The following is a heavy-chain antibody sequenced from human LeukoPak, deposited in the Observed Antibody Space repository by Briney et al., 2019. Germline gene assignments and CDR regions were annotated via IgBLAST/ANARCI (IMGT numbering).Heavy chain of an antibody. CDR3: ARVGYGDHGANWFDP. V-gene: IGHV4-34*01. D-gene: IGHD4-17*01. Sequence: SETLSLTCAVYGGSFSGYYWSWIRQPPGKGLEWIGEINHSGSTNYNPSLKSRVTISVDTSKNQFSLKLSSVTAADTAVYYCARVGYGDHGANWFDPWGQGTLVTVSS. CDR1: GGSFSGYY. CDR2: INHSGST. J-gene: IGHJ5*02.